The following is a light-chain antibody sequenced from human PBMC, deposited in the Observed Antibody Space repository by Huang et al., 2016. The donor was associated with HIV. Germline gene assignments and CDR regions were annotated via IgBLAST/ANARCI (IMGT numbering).Light chain of an antibody. CDR2: DTS. CDR3: QHRSNWPPSYT. Sequence: DIVLTQSPATLSLSLGERATRSCRASQSVTSFLAWYQQKPGRAPRLLIYDTSQKATGSPDRFRGSGSGTDFTLTISSLEPEDCAVYYCQHRSNWPPSYTFGQGTKLEIK. V-gene: IGKV3-11*01. CDR1: QSVTSF. J-gene: IGKJ2*01.